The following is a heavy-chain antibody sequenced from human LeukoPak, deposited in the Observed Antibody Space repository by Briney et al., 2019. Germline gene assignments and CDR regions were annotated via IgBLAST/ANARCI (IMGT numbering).Heavy chain of an antibody. D-gene: IGHD3-22*01. J-gene: IGHJ3*02. CDR1: GFTFSSSA. CDR3: AKECGRDYDDRAFDI. CDR2: ISGTGGST. V-gene: IGHV3-23*01. Sequence: GGSLRLSCAASGFTFSSSAMTWVRQSPERGLEWVSAISGTGGSTSYADSLKGRFTISRDNSKNTLYIQMSSLTAEDTAVYYCAKECGRDYDDRAFDIWGQGTMVTVSS.